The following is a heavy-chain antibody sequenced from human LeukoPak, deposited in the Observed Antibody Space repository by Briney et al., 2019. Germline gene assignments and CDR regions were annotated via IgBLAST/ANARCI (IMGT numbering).Heavy chain of an antibody. CDR2: IYYSGST. D-gene: IGHD6-25*01. CDR3: ARFLRRESSAGY. J-gene: IGHJ4*02. V-gene: IGHV4-39*01. CDR1: GGSISSSGYY. Sequence: PSETLSLTCTVSGGSISSSGYYWGWIRQPPGKGLEWIGSIYYSGSTYYNPTLKSRVTISVDTSKNQFSLKLSSVTAADTAVYYCARFLRRESSAGYWGQGTLVTVSS.